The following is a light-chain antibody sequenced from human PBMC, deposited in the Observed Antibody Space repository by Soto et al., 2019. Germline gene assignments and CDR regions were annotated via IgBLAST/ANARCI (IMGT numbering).Light chain of an antibody. Sequence: QSVLTQPASVSGSPGQSITISCTGTSGDIGSYNRVSWYQQHPGKAPKLIIYEVTDRPSGVSNRFSGSKSGNTGSLTISGLQAEDEAEYYCSSYTNINTRACVFGTGTKVTVL. CDR2: EVT. CDR3: SSYTNINTRACV. V-gene: IGLV2-14*01. CDR1: SGDIGSYNR. J-gene: IGLJ1*01.